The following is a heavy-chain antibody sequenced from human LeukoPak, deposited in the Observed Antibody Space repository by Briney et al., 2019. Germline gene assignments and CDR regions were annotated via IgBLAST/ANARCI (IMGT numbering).Heavy chain of an antibody. CDR3: ARHSSGSYYAY. V-gene: IGHV3-7*01. CDR1: GFTFSSSW. D-gene: IGHD3-10*01. J-gene: IGHJ4*02. CDR2: IKQDGSDK. Sequence: PGGSLRLSCAASGFTFSSSWMSWVRQAPGKGLEWVAHIKQDGSDKYYLDSVKGRFTISRDNARNSLFLHLNSLRVEDTAMYYCARHSSGSYYAYWGQGTLVTASS.